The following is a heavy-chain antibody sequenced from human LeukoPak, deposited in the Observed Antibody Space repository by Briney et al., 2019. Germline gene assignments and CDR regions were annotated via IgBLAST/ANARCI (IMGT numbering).Heavy chain of an antibody. J-gene: IGHJ5*02. CDR2: INPNSGGT. CDR3: ARGRALLWFGELLSTNWFDP. Sequence: GASVKVSCKASGYTFTCYYMHWVRQAPGQGLEWMGWINPNSGGTNYAQKFQGRVTMTRDTSISTAYMELSRLRSDDTAVYYCARGRALLWFGELLSTNWFDPWGQGTLVTVSS. CDR1: GYTFTCYY. V-gene: IGHV1-2*02. D-gene: IGHD3-10*01.